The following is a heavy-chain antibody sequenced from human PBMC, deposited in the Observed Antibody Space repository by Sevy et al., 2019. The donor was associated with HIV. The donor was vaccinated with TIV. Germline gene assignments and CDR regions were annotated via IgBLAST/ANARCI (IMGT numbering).Heavy chain of an antibody. Sequence: SETLSLTYTVSGVSVNNGDYYWTWIWQPPGKGLEWIGYAYYSGSTNYNPSLESRVTISVDTSKNQFSLKLNSVTAADTAVYYCVRGVNLDVIPWGHWGQGILVTVSS. J-gene: IGHJ4*02. CDR2: AYYSGST. CDR3: VRGVNLDVIPWGH. CDR1: GVSVNNGDYY. D-gene: IGHD1-26*01. V-gene: IGHV4-61*08.